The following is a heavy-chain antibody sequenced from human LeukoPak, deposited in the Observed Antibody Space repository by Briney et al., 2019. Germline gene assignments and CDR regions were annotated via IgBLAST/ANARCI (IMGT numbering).Heavy chain of an antibody. J-gene: IGHJ4*01. CDR2: IRQDGSEK. CDR1: GFTFTDFW. V-gene: IGHV3-7*01. CDR3: ARDGTAPGLYFDL. Sequence: GGSLRLSCEVSGFTFTDFWMNWVRQAPGKGPEWVASIRQDGSEKTYVDSVKGRFTVSRDNTKNSLSLQLNGLRAEDTAVYYCARDGTAPGLYFDLWGQGTLVTVSS. D-gene: IGHD6-13*01.